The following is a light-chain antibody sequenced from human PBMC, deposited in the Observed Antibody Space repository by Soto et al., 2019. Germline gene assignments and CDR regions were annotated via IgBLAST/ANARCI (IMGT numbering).Light chain of an antibody. CDR2: DNY. J-gene: IGLJ3*02. V-gene: IGLV1-51*01. CDR1: SSNIGDNY. CDR3: GTCDTSLSNWV. Sequence: QSVLTQPPSMSAAPGQRVTISCSGTSSNIGDNYVSWYRQFPGTAPELLIYDNYKRPSGIPDRFSGSKSGTSATLGITGLQTGDEADYYCGTCDTSLSNWVFGGGTKVTVL.